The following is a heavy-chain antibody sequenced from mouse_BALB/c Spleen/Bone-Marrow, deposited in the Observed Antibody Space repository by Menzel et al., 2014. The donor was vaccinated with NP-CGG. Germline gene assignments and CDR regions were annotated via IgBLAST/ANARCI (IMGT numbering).Heavy chain of an antibody. V-gene: IGHV5-12-2*01. CDR3: ARHYYGSSYFDY. CDR2: ISNGGGST. Sequence: EVKVVESGGGLVQPGGSLKLSCAASGFTFSSYTMSWVRQTPEERLEWVAYISNGGGSTYYPDTVKGRFTIPRDNAKNTLYLQMSSLKSEDTAMYYCARHYYGSSYFDYWGQGTTLTVSS. D-gene: IGHD1-1*01. J-gene: IGHJ2*01. CDR1: GFTFSSYT.